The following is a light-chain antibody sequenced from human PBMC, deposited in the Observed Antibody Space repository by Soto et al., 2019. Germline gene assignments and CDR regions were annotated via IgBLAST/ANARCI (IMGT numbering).Light chain of an antibody. J-gene: IGKJ5*01. CDR3: QQYNNWPPIT. V-gene: IGKV3-15*01. Sequence: EIVLTQSPGTLSLSPGERATLSCRASQSVSSTYLIWYQQKPGQAPRLLIYGAPTRATGIPARFSGSGSGTEFTLTISSLQSEDFAVYYCQQYNNWPPITFGQGTRLEIK. CDR2: GAP. CDR1: QSVSSTY.